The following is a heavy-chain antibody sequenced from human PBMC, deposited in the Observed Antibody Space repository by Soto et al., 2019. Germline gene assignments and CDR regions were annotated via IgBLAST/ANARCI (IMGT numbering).Heavy chain of an antibody. Sequence: VQLVQSGAEVKTPGSSVKVSCKASGGTFSSYAISWVRQAPGQGLEWMGGIIPISGTATYAQKFQGRVTITADESTSTAYRELSSLRSEDTAVYYCARGHIAAAGSEGDHYYSYGMDVWGQGTTVTVSS. J-gene: IGHJ6*02. CDR1: GGTFSSYA. CDR2: IIPISGTA. D-gene: IGHD6-13*01. CDR3: ARGHIAAAGSEGDHYYSYGMDV. V-gene: IGHV1-69*12.